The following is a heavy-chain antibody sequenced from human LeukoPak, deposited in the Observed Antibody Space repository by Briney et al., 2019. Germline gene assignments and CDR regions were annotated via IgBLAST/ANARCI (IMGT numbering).Heavy chain of an antibody. J-gene: IGHJ6*02. CDR3: ARSHLSDYGDYKVYYGMDV. Sequence: SETLTLTCSVSGGSVSSTSYYWAWIRRPPGKGLEWIGSVYYTENTHYNPSLKSRVTISVDTSKNQFSLKLSSVTAADTAVYYCARSHLSDYGDYKVYYGMDVWGQGTTVTVSS. V-gene: IGHV4-39*01. D-gene: IGHD4-17*01. CDR2: VYYTENT. CDR1: GGSVSSTSYY.